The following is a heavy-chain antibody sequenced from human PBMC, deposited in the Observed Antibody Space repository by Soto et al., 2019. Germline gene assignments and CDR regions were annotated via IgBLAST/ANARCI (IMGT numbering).Heavy chain of an antibody. CDR1: GASMNSYH. Sequence: SETLSLTCTVSGASMNSYHWSWIRQPAGKGLEWIGHIHSSGSTNYNPSLKSRVTMSVDTSKNQFSLRLMSLTAADTAVYYCARDQGVAAAGTTWFDPWGQGSLVTVSS. CDR2: IHSSGST. CDR3: ARDQGVAAAGTTWFDP. V-gene: IGHV4-4*07. J-gene: IGHJ5*02. D-gene: IGHD6-13*01.